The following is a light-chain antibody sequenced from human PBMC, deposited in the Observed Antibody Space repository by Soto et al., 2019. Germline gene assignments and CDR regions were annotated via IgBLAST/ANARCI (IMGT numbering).Light chain of an antibody. Sequence: DIQMTQSPSSLSASVGDRVTITCRASQSISSYLNWYQQKPGKAPKLLIYAASSLQSGVPSRFSGSGSGTDFTLTISCLQPEDFATYYCQQSYSTPPEKTFGQGTKV. CDR2: AAS. V-gene: IGKV1-39*01. CDR1: QSISSY. CDR3: QQSYSTPPEKT. J-gene: IGKJ1*01.